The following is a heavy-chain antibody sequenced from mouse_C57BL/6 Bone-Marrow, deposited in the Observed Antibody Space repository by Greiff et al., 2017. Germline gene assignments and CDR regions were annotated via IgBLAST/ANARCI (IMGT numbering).Heavy chain of an antibody. CDR1: GFTFSSYA. D-gene: IGHD1-1*01. CDR2: ISSGGDYI. CDR3: TRYYYYGSSRNWYFDV. Sequence: EVQRVESGEGLVKPGGSLKLSCAASGFTFSSYAMSWVRQTPEKRLELVAYISSGGDYIYYADTVKGRFTISRDNARNTLYLQMSSLKSEDTAMYYCTRYYYYGSSRNWYFDVWGTGTTVTVSS. J-gene: IGHJ1*03. V-gene: IGHV5-9-1*02.